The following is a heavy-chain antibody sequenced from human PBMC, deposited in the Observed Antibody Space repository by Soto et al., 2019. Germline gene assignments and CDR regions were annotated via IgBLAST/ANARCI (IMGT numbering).Heavy chain of an antibody. V-gene: IGHV3-11*01. D-gene: IGHD3-10*01. CDR1: GFTFSDYY. Sequence: GGSLRLSCAASGFTFSDYYMSWIRQAPGKGLEWVSYISSSGSTIYYADSVKGRFTISRDNAKNSLYLQMNSLRAEDTAVYYCATSGSGSYYRLYYYYYYMDVWGKGTTVTVSS. CDR2: ISSSGSTI. CDR3: ATSGSGSYYRLYYYYYYMDV. J-gene: IGHJ6*03.